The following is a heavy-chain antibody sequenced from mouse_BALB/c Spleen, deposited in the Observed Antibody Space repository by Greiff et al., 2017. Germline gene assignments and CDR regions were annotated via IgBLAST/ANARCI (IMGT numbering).Heavy chain of an antibody. Sequence: VQLQESGPGLVQPSQSLSITCTVSGFSLTSYGVHWVRQSPGKGLEWLGVIWSGGSTDYNAAFISRLSISKDNSKSQVFFKMNSLQANDTAIYYCARNSPSYYGSSFDYFDYWGQGTTLTVSS. J-gene: IGHJ2*01. V-gene: IGHV2-2*02. CDR3: ARNSPSYYGSSFDYFDY. D-gene: IGHD1-1*01. CDR2: IWSGGST. CDR1: GFSLTSYG.